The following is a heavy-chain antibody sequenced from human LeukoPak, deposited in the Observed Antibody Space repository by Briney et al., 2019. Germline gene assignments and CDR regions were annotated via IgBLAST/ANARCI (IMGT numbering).Heavy chain of an antibody. CDR1: GGSISSYY. D-gene: IGHD6-25*01. V-gene: IGHV4-4*09. CDR3: ARQRRFFDY. CDR2: IYTSGST. J-gene: IGHJ4*02. Sequence: SETLSLTCTVSGGSISSYYWSWIRQPPGKGLEWIGYIYTSGSTNYNPSLKSRVTISVDTSKNQFSLKLSSVTAADTAVYYCARQRRFFDYWGQGTLVTVSS.